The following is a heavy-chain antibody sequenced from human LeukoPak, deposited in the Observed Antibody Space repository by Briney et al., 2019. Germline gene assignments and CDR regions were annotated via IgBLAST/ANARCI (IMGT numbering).Heavy chain of an antibody. J-gene: IGHJ3*02. CDR1: GFTFSTYA. Sequence: GGSLRLSCAASGFTFSTYAMTWVRQAPGKGLEWVSSISSSSSYIYYADSVKGRFTISRDNAKNSLYLQMNSLRAEDTAVYYCARGYCSSTSCYPDAFDIWGQGTMVTVSS. V-gene: IGHV3-21*01. CDR3: ARGYCSSTSCYPDAFDI. D-gene: IGHD2-2*01. CDR2: ISSSSSYI.